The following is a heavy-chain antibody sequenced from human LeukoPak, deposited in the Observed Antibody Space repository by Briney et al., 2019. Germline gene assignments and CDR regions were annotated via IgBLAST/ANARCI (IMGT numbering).Heavy chain of an antibody. V-gene: IGHV1-2*02. CDR1: GYTFTGYY. CDR3: ARGVAAAGVYYYYYMDV. D-gene: IGHD6-13*01. Sequence: ASVKVSCKASGYTFTGYYMHWVRQAPGQGLEWMGWINSNSGGTNYAQKFQGRVTITADESTSTAYMELSSLRSEDTAVYYCARGVAAAGVYYYYYMDVWGKGTTVTISS. CDR2: INSNSGGT. J-gene: IGHJ6*03.